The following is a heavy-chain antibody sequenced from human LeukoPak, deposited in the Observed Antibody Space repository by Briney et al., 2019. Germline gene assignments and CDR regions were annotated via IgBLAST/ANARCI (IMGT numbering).Heavy chain of an antibody. CDR2: ISSSGSTI. CDR3: SRAYDSGTYSSFGS. V-gene: IGHV3-48*03. Sequence: QAGGSLRLSCAASGFTFSSYEMNWVRQAPGKGLEWVSYISSSGSTIYYADSVKGRFTISRDNAKNSLYLQMNSLRAEDTAVYYCSRAYDSGTYSSFGSWGQGTLVTVTS. J-gene: IGHJ4*02. D-gene: IGHD3-10*01. CDR1: GFTFSSYE.